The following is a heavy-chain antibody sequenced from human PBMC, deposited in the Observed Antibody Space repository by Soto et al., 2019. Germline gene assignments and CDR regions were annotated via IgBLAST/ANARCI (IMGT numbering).Heavy chain of an antibody. D-gene: IGHD2-15*01. V-gene: IGHV1-18*01. CDR2: ISAYNGNT. CDR3: VVAAQPYYFDY. CDR1: GYTFTSYG. Sequence: QVQLVQSGAEVKKPGASVKVSCKASGYTFTSYGISWVRQATGQGLEWMGWISAYNGNTNYAQKLQGRVTMTTDTATSTAYMELRSLRSDDTAVYYFVVAAQPYYFDYWGQGTLVTVSS. J-gene: IGHJ4*02.